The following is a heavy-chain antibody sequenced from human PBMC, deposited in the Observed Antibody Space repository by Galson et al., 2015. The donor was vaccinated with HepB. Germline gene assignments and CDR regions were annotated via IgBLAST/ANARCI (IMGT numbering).Heavy chain of an antibody. Sequence: SLRLSCAASGFTVSSNYMSWVRQAPGKGLEWVSVIYSGGSTYYADSVKGRFTISRDNSKNTLYLQMNSLRAEDTAVYYCARWSSGQSGVGFDIWGQGTMVTVSS. CDR3: ARWSSGQSGVGFDI. D-gene: IGHD3-22*01. V-gene: IGHV3-66*02. J-gene: IGHJ3*02. CDR1: GFTVSSNY. CDR2: IYSGGST.